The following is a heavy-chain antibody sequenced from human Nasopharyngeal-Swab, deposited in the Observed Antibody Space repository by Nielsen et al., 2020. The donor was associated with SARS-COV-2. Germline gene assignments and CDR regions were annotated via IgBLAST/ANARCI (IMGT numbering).Heavy chain of an antibody. D-gene: IGHD4-17*01. CDR3: ARDQYGDYGDY. CDR2: IYSGGST. Sequence: VRQAPGKGLEWVSVIYSGGSTYYADPVKGRFTISRDNSKNTLYLQMNSLRAEDTAVYYCARDQYGDYGDYWGQGTLVTVSS. J-gene: IGHJ4*02. V-gene: IGHV3-53*01.